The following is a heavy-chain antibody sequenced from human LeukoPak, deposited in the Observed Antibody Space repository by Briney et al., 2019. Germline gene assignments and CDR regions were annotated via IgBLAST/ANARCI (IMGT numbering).Heavy chain of an antibody. Sequence: PSETLSLTCTVSGGSISHYFWSWIRQPPGQGLEWVGYVYYRGNTIYSPSLRSRVTISVDSSKNEFSLEMTSVTAADTAVYYCARHADIAAYREGMDVWGKGTTVTVSS. D-gene: IGHD2-15*01. CDR2: VYYRGNT. CDR3: ARHADIAAYREGMDV. CDR1: GGSISHYF. J-gene: IGHJ6*04. V-gene: IGHV4-59*01.